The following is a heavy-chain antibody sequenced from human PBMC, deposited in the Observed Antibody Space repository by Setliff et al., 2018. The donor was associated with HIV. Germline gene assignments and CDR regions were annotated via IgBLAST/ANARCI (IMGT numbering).Heavy chain of an antibody. CDR3: ARGRLLWSGSYYYYYMDV. D-gene: IGHD3-10*01. J-gene: IGHJ6*03. V-gene: IGHV3-30*04. Sequence: PGGSLRLSCAASGFTFSNYAMHWVRQAPGKGLEWVSVISYDGSNKYYAESVKGRFTISRDDSKNSLYLQMNSLKTEDTAVYYCARGRLLWSGSYYYYYMDVWGKGITVTVSS. CDR1: GFTFSNYA. CDR2: ISYDGSNK.